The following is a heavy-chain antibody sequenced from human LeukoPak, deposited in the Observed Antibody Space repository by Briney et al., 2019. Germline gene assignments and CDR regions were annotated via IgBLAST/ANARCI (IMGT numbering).Heavy chain of an antibody. Sequence: GGSLRLSCAASGFTFSSYEMNWVRQAPGKGLEWVSYISSSGSTIYYADSVKGRFTISRDNAKNSLYLQMNSLRAEDTAVYYCARVGNYYDSSGYYDYWGQGTLVTVSS. CDR2: ISSSGSTI. V-gene: IGHV3-48*03. CDR3: ARVGNYYDSSGYYDY. J-gene: IGHJ4*02. D-gene: IGHD3-22*01. CDR1: GFTFSSYE.